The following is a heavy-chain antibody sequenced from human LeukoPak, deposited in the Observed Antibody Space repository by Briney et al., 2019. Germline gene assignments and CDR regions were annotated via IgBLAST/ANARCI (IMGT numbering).Heavy chain of an antibody. D-gene: IGHD3-16*02. J-gene: IGHJ4*02. CDR2: INWNGGST. CDR3: ARRGWKYYDYVWGSYRL. V-gene: IGHV3-20*04. Sequence: GGSLRLSCAASGFTFDDYGMSWVRQAPGKGLEWVSGINWNGGSTGYADSVKGRFTISRDNAKNSRYLQMNSLRAEDTALYYCARRGWKYYDYVWGSYRLWGQGTLVSVSS. CDR1: GFTFDDYG.